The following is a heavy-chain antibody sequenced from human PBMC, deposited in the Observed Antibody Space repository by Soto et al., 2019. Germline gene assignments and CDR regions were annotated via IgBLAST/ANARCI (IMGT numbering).Heavy chain of an antibody. CDR2: IRSKAYGGTT. V-gene: IGHV3-49*01. CDR1: GFTFGDYA. J-gene: IGHJ6*03. Sequence: GGSLRLSCTASGFTFGDYAMSWFRQAPGKGLEWVGFIRSKAYGGTTEYTASVKGRFTISRDDSKSIAYLQMNSLKTEDTAVYYCTRAYVGYDPPNNYYYYMDVWGKGTTVTVSS. D-gene: IGHD5-12*01. CDR3: TRAYVGYDPPNNYYYYMDV.